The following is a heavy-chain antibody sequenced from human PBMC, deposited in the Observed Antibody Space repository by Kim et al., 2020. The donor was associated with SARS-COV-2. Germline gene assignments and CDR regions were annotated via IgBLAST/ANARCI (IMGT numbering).Heavy chain of an antibody. D-gene: IGHD6-19*01. CDR3: AKTRGWPYYFDY. V-gene: IGHV3-23*01. CDR2: ISGSAGST. Sequence: GGSLRLSCAASGFTFSSYAMSWVRQAPGKVLEWVSAISGSAGSTYYADSAKGRFTISRDNSKNTLYLQLNSLSAEDTAVYYCAKTRGWPYYFDYWGQGT. J-gene: IGHJ4*02. CDR1: GFTFSSYA.